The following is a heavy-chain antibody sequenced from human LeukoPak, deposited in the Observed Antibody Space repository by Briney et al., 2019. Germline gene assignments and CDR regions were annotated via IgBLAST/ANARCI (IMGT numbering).Heavy chain of an antibody. CDR2: INPNSGGT. D-gene: IGHD6-13*01. V-gene: IGHV1-2*02. Sequence: GASLKVSCKASGYTFTGYYMHCVRHAPGQRLEWIGWINPNSGGTNYAQKFQGRVTMTRDTSISTAYMELSRLRSDDTAVYYCARVSSSSWYLLYFDYWGQGTLVTVSS. CDR3: ARVSSSSWYLLYFDY. J-gene: IGHJ4*02. CDR1: GYTFTGYY.